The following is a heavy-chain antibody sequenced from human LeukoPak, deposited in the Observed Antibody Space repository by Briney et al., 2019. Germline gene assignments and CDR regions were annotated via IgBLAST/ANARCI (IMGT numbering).Heavy chain of an antibody. CDR2: ISYDGSNK. CDR1: GFTFSNYV. V-gene: IGHV3-30-3*01. Sequence: PGGSLRLSCAASGFTFSNYVMHWVRQAPGKGLEWVAVISYDGSNKYYADSVKGRFTISRDNSKNTLYLQMNSLRAEDTAVYYCTTSYDSSGYYGPNWFDPWGQGTLVTVSS. D-gene: IGHD3-22*01. J-gene: IGHJ5*02. CDR3: TTSYDSSGYYGPNWFDP.